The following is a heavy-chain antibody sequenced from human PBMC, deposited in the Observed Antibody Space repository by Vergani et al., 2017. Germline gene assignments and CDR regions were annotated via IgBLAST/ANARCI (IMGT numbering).Heavy chain of an antibody. Sequence: QVQLVQSGAEVKKPRASVKVSCKASGYTFTSYGSSWVRPAPGQVLYWMGWISAYNGNTNYAQKLQGRVTMTTDTSTSTAYMELRSLRSDDTAVYYCARDWVYSSSHPGGVDYWGQGTLVTVSS. J-gene: IGHJ4*02. CDR3: ARDWVYSSSHPGGVDY. CDR2: ISAYNGNT. CDR1: GYTFTSYG. D-gene: IGHD6-6*01. V-gene: IGHV1-18*01.